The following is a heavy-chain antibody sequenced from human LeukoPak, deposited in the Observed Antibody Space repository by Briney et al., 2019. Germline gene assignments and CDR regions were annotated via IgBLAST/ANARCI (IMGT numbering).Heavy chain of an antibody. CDR3: ARDLAYGSGMGYFDY. V-gene: IGHV4-4*07. J-gene: IGHJ4*02. Sequence: PSETLSLTCTVSGGSISSYYWSWIRQPAGKGLEWIGRIYTSGSTNYNPSLKSRVTMLVDTSKNQFSLKLSSVTAADTAVYYCARDLAYGSGMGYFDYWGQGTLVTVSS. CDR2: IYTSGST. D-gene: IGHD3-10*01. CDR1: GGSISSYY.